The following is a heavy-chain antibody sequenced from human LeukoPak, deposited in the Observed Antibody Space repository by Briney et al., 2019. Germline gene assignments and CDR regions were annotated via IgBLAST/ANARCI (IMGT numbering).Heavy chain of an antibody. V-gene: IGHV4-38-2*02. CDR2: ISHSGTT. CDR1: GYSISSDYF. Sequence: SETLSLTCVVSGYSISSDYFWGWIRQPPGKGLEWIGTISHSGTTFYKPSLKTRITISLDTSKNQFSLKMNSVTAADTAVYYFVRDIGQLRSDYWGQGTLVTVSS. D-gene: IGHD2-2*01. CDR3: VRDIGQLRSDY. J-gene: IGHJ4*02.